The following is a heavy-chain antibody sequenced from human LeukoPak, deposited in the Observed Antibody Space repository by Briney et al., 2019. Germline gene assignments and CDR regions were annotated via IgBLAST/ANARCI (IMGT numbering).Heavy chain of an antibody. V-gene: IGHV4-39*01. CDR3: ARLAYSGSYPNYFDY. CDR2: IYYRGST. J-gene: IGHJ4*02. Sequence: SETLSLTCTVSGGSISNSGYYWGWIRRPPGKGLEWIGTIYYRGSTYYNSSLKSRVTISVGTSKNQFSLRLTSVTAADTAVYYCARLAYSGSYPNYFDYWGQGTLVTVSS. CDR1: GGSISNSGYY. D-gene: IGHD1-26*01.